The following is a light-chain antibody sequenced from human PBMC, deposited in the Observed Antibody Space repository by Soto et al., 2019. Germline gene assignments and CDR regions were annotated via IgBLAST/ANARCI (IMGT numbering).Light chain of an antibody. CDR1: QTISNW. CDR3: QQYSTYSWT. V-gene: IGKV1-5*01. Sequence: DIQMTPSPSSLSASIGGRVTITCRASQTISNWLAWYQVKPGKAPKLLMHDASSLESGVPSRFSGSASGTEFTLTISSLQPDDFATYFCQQYSTYSWTFGQGTKVDIK. CDR2: DAS. J-gene: IGKJ1*01.